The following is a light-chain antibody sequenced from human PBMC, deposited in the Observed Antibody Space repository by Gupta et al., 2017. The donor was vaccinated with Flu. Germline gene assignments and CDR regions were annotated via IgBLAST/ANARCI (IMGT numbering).Light chain of an antibody. CDR3: SSYTSGSTLVVA. V-gene: IGLV2-14*01. CDR2: DVS. Sequence: QSALTQPASVSGSPGQSITISCTGTTRHVGGYNSVSWYQQRPGTAPKLMIYDVSNRPSGISNRFSGSKSGNTASLTISGLQAEDEADYYCSSYTSGSTLVVAFGGGTKLTVL. CDR1: TRHVGGYNS. J-gene: IGLJ2*01.